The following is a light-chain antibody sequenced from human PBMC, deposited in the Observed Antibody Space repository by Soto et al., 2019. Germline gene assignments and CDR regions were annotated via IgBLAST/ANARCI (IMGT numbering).Light chain of an antibody. CDR3: CSYAGSYTWV. J-gene: IGLJ3*02. V-gene: IGLV2-11*01. CDR2: DVS. Sequence: QSALTQPRSVSESPGQSVTISCTGTSSDVGGYNYVSWYQQHPGKAPKVMIYDVSKRPSGVPDRFSGSKSGNTASLTISGIQAEDEADYYCCSYAGSYTWVFGGGTKLTVL. CDR1: SSDVGGYNY.